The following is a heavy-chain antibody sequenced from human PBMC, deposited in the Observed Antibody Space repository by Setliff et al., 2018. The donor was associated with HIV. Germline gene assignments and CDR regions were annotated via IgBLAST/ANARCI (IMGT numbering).Heavy chain of an antibody. D-gene: IGHD3-10*01. Sequence: NPSETLSLTCTVSGDSISSYYWSWIRQPPGKGLEWIGYIYTSGITDYNPSLKSRVTISGDTSKNQFSLKLSSVTAADTAVYYCARDRRGYYYGSGSCYMDVWGTGTTVTVS. CDR2: IYTSGIT. CDR1: GDSISSYY. J-gene: IGHJ6*03. V-gene: IGHV4-4*08. CDR3: ARDRRGYYYGSGSCYMDV.